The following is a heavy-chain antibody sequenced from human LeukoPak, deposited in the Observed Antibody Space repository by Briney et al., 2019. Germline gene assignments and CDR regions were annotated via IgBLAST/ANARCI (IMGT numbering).Heavy chain of an antibody. V-gene: IGHV4-59*01. D-gene: IGHD3-3*01. J-gene: IGHJ6*03. CDR2: IYNTGST. CDR3: AREGDYDFWSGYSNYYYMDV. Sequence: SETLSLTCTVSGASITSYYWIWIRQPPGKGLEWIGYIYNTGSTSYNPSLKSRVTISEDTSKNQFSLKLSSVTAADTAVYYCAREGDYDFWSGYSNYYYMDVWGKGTTVTVSS. CDR1: GASITSYY.